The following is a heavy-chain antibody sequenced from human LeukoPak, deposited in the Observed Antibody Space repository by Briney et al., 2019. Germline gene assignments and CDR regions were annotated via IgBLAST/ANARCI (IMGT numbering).Heavy chain of an antibody. CDR3: ATISRTMTTVTTVVY. CDR1: GYTFTDYH. V-gene: IGHV1-2*02. J-gene: IGHJ4*02. Sequence: ASVTVSCKASGYTFTDYHMHWVRQAPGQGVEWMGWINPDSGGVKYAQRFQGRVTVTRDTSISTAYMELSRLGSDDTGVYYCATISRTMTTVTTVVYWGQGTLLTVSS. D-gene: IGHD4-17*01. CDR2: INPDSGGV.